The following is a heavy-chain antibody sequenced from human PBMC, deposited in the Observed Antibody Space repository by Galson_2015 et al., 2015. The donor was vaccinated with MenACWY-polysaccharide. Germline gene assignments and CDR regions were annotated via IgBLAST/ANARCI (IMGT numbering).Heavy chain of an antibody. V-gene: IGHV3-23*01. CDR1: GFTFASYA. CDR3: AKQKSDYDFAYHFGRDV. CDR2: ISGSRRTS. D-gene: IGHD5-12*01. Sequence: SLRLSCAASGFTFASYAVTWVRQAPGKGLEWASIISGSRRTSYYADSVKGRFTISRDNSKNTVYLQMSRLRAEDSAVYYCAKQKSDYDFAYHFGRDVWGPGATVSVSS. J-gene: IGHJ6*02.